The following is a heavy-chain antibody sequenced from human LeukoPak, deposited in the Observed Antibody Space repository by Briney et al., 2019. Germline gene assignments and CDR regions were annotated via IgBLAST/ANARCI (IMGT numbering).Heavy chain of an antibody. D-gene: IGHD3-16*01. CDR3: AKVRPSYYDYVWGSYGDY. V-gene: IGHV3-23*01. CDR1: GFTFSSYA. CDR2: ISGSGGST. Sequence: GGSLRLSCAASGFTFSSYAMSWVRQAPGKGLEWVSAISGSGGSTYYADSVKGRFTISRDNSQNTLYLQKNSLRAEDTAVYYCAKVRPSYYDYVWGSYGDYWGQGTLVTVSS. J-gene: IGHJ4*02.